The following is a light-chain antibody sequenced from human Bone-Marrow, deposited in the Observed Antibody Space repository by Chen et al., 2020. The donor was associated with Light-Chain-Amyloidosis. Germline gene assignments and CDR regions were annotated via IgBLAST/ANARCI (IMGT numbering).Light chain of an antibody. Sequence: QSALTQPASLSGSPGQAIPIPCPGTRSAVGGDNHVSWYQQHPDKAPQLMIYEVTNRPSWVPDRFSGSKSDNTASLTISGLQTEDEADYFCSSYTITNTLVFGSGTRVTVL. CDR1: RSAVGGDNH. CDR2: EVT. J-gene: IGLJ1*01. V-gene: IGLV2-14*01. CDR3: SSYTITNTLV.